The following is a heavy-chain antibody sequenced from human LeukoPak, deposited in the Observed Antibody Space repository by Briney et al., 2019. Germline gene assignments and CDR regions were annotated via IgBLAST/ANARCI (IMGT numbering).Heavy chain of an antibody. J-gene: IGHJ4*02. Sequence: GGSLRLSCATSGFTFSSYWMHWVRQAPGKGLVWVSRIKSDGSSTSYADSVKGRFTISRDNVKNTLYLQTNSLRAEDTAVYYCARDSAMVRGVIRDYWGQGTLVSVSS. CDR1: GFTFSSYW. V-gene: IGHV3-74*01. CDR3: ARDSAMVRGVIRDY. CDR2: IKSDGSST. D-gene: IGHD3-10*01.